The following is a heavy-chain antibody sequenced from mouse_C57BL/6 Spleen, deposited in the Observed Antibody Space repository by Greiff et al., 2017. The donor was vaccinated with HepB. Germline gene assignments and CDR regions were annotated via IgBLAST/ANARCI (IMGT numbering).Heavy chain of an antibody. CDR3: ARDGTRPYYFDY. J-gene: IGHJ2*01. V-gene: IGHV5-17*01. Sequence: EVQLQESGGGLVKPGGSLKLSCAASGFTFSDYGMHWVRQAPEKGLEWVAYISSGSSTIYYADTVKGRFTISRDNAKNTLFLQMTSLRSEDTAMYYCARDGTRPYYFDYWGQGTTLTVSS. D-gene: IGHD4-1*01. CDR2: ISSGSSTI. CDR1: GFTFSDYG.